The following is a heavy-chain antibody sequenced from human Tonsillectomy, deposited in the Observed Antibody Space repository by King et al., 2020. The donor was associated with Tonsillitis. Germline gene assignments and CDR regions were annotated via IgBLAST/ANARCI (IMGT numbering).Heavy chain of an antibody. D-gene: IGHD4-23*01. J-gene: IGHJ2*01. V-gene: IGHV3-30*04. CDR2: ISYDGSNK. Sequence: VQLVESGGGVVQPGRSLRLSCAASGFTFSTYAMHWVRQAPGKGLEWMAVISYDGSNKYYADSVKGRFTISRDNSKNTLYLQMNGLRAEDTAVYYCAGDKDYGGNPYWYFDLWGRGTLVTVSS. CDR1: GFTFSTYA. CDR3: AGDKDYGGNPYWYFDL.